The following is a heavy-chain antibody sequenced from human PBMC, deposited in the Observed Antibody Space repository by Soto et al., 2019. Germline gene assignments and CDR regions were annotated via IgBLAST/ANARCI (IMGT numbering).Heavy chain of an antibody. J-gene: IGHJ6*03. CDR3: AKANRDYYYYMDV. Sequence: GGSLRLSCAASGFTFSSYWMHWVRQAPGKGLVWVSRINSDGSSTSYADSVKGRFTISRDNAKNTLYLQMNSLRAEDTAVYYCAKANRDYYYYMDVWGKGTTVTVSS. D-gene: IGHD2-8*01. V-gene: IGHV3-74*01. CDR1: GFTFSSYW. CDR2: INSDGSST.